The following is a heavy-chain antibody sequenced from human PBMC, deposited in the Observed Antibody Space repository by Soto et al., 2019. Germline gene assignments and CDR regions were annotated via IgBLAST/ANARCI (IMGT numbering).Heavy chain of an antibody. J-gene: IGHJ6*02. D-gene: IGHD3-10*01. V-gene: IGHV1-69*13. Sequence: SVKVSCKASGGTFSSYAISWVRQAPGQGLEWMGGIIPIFGTANYAQKFQGRVTITADESTSTAYMELSSLRSEDTAVYYCARSMVRGVIITDYYYYGMDVWGQGTTVTVSS. CDR1: GGTFSSYA. CDR2: IIPIFGTA. CDR3: ARSMVRGVIITDYYYYGMDV.